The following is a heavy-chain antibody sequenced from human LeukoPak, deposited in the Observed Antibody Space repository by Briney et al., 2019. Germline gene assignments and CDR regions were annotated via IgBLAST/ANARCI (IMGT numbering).Heavy chain of an antibody. CDR2: TYYRSKWYN. J-gene: IGHJ6*03. CDR3: ARGYFDWFIRYYYMDV. V-gene: IGHV6-1*01. D-gene: IGHD3-9*01. Sequence: SQTLSLTCAISGDSVSSNSAAWNWIRQSPSRGLEWLGRTYYRSKWYNDYAVSVKSRITINPDTSKNQFSLQLNSVTPEDTAVYYCARGYFDWFIRYYYMDVWGKGTTVTISS. CDR1: GDSVSSNSAA.